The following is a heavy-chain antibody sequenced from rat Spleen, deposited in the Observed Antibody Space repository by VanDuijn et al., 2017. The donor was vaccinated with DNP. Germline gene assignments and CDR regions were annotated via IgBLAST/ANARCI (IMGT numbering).Heavy chain of an antibody. V-gene: IGHV5-25*01. CDR1: GFTFSNYY. Sequence: EVQLVESGGGLVQPGRSLKLSCAASGFTFSNYYMAWVRQAPKKGLEWVATISTSGSRTYYPDSVKGRFTISRDNAKSSLYLQMNSLKSEDTATYSCASRISGFAYWGQGTLVTVSS. CDR2: ISTSGSRT. CDR3: ASRISGFAY. J-gene: IGHJ3*01. D-gene: IGHD1-6*01.